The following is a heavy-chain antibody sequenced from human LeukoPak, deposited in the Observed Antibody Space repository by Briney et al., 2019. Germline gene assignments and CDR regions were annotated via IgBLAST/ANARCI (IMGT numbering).Heavy chain of an antibody. CDR1: GYSISSGYY. D-gene: IGHD2-21*01. Sequence: PSETLSLTCAVSGYSISSGYYWGWIRQPPGKGLEWIGSIHHSGTAYYNPSLKSRVTISVDTSKNQFSLNLRSVTATDTAVYYCARQAKAVVQYIDFDFWGQGTLVTVSS. CDR3: ARQAKAVVQYIDFDF. CDR2: IHHSGTA. V-gene: IGHV4-38-2*01. J-gene: IGHJ4*02.